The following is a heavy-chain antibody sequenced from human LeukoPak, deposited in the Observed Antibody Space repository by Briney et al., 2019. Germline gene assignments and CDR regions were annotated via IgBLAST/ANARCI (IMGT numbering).Heavy chain of an antibody. CDR3: ASGLELDY. Sequence: LPGGSLRLSCVASGFIVSSNYMSWVRQAPGKGLEWVSVIYGGGSTYYADSVKGRFTISRDNSKNTLYLQMNSLRAEDTAVYYCASGLELDYWGQGTLVTVSS. J-gene: IGHJ4*02. CDR2: IYGGGST. CDR1: GFIVSSNY. V-gene: IGHV3-53*01.